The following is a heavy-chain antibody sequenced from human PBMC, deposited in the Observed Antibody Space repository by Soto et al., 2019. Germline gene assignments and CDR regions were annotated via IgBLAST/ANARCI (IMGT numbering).Heavy chain of an antibody. CDR1: GYTFTSYG. V-gene: IGHV1-18*01. CDR2: ISAYNGNT. J-gene: IGHJ5*02. D-gene: IGHD3-3*01. CDR3: ARDRPIDYDFWSGYGGGWFDP. Sequence: QVQLVQSGAEVKKPGASVKVSCKASGYTFTSYGISWVRQAPGQGLEWMGWISAYNGNTNYAQKLQGRVTMTTDTAASQAYMGLRSLGSDDTAVDYCARDRPIDYDFWSGYGGGWFDPWGQGTLVTVSS.